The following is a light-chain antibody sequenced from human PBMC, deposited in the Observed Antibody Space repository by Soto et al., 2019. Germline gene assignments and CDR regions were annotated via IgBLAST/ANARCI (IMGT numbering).Light chain of an antibody. CDR3: CSYAGNYTYV. Sequence: QSALTQPRSVSGSPGQSVTISCTGTSSDVGGYNYVSWYQQNPGKAPKLMIHDDTKRPSGVPDRFSGSKSGNTASLTISGLQAEDEADYYCCSYAGNYTYVFGTGTKLTVL. CDR2: DDT. V-gene: IGLV2-11*01. CDR1: SSDVGGYNY. J-gene: IGLJ1*01.